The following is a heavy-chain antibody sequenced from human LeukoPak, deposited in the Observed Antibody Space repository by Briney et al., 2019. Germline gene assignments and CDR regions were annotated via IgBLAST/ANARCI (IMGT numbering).Heavy chain of an antibody. V-gene: IGHV1-24*01. D-gene: IGHD1-7*01. J-gene: IGHJ5*02. Sequence: ASVKVSCKVSGYTLTELSMHWVRQAPGKGLEWMGGFDPEDGETIYAQKFQGRVTMTEDTSTDTAYMELSSLRSEDTAVYYCATDLNWNYWNWFDPWGQGTLVTVSS. CDR3: ATDLNWNYWNWFDP. CDR1: GYTLTELS. CDR2: FDPEDGET.